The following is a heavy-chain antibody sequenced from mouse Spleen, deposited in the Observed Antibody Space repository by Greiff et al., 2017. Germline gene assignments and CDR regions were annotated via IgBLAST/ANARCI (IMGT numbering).Heavy chain of an antibody. CDR3: ARWDGYYLDY. Sequence: VQLQQSGPELVKPGASVKISCKASGYSFTGYYMNWVKQSPEKSLEWIGEINPSTGGTTYNQKFKAKATLTVDKSSSTAYMQLKSLTSEDSAVYYCARWDGYYLDYWGQGTTLTVSS. D-gene: IGHD2-3*01. J-gene: IGHJ2*01. CDR2: INPSTGGT. V-gene: IGHV1-42*01. CDR1: GYSFTGYY.